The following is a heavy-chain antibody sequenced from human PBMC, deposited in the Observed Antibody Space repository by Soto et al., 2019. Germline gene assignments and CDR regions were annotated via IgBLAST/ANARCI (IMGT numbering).Heavy chain of an antibody. CDR3: ARDLPRDLVRGSFDI. J-gene: IGHJ3*02. D-gene: IGHD3-10*02. Sequence: QAQLVQSGAEVKKPGASANISCKASGYTFTRYNIHWVRQAPGQGLEWVGIIDTRGGSADYTQRFQGRVTMTRDTSTDTVYMELSSLGSEDTAVYYCARDLPRDLVRGSFDIWGQGTLVTVSS. CDR1: GYTFTRYN. CDR2: IDTRGGSA. V-gene: IGHV1-46*01.